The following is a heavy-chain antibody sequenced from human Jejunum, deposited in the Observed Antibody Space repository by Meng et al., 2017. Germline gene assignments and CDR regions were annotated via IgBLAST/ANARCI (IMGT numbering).Heavy chain of an antibody. Sequence: GGSLRFSCVALGFTFSNYWMSGVRQAPGKGLEGVASIKPDGSEQSYVDSAKGRFTISRDNAKNSLYLQMNSLRAEDTTVYYCARPLRSVSGGNFWGQGTVVTVSS. CDR1: GFTFSNYW. D-gene: IGHD4-23*01. CDR2: IKPDGSEQ. CDR3: ARPLRSVSGGNF. J-gene: IGHJ4*02. V-gene: IGHV3-7*01.